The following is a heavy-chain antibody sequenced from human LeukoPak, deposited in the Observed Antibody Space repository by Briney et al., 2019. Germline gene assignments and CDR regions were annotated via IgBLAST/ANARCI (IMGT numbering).Heavy chain of an antibody. Sequence: SEKVSCKASGGTVSSFGITWVRQATGQGLEWMGGTIPIFGAKHYAQKFRGRVTVTADNSTTTTYMELSSLRFEDTALYYCASYSNWGDFDSWGQGTLVTVSS. D-gene: IGHD7-27*01. CDR2: TIPIFGAK. V-gene: IGHV1-69*06. J-gene: IGHJ4*02. CDR1: GGTVSSFG. CDR3: ASYSNWGDFDS.